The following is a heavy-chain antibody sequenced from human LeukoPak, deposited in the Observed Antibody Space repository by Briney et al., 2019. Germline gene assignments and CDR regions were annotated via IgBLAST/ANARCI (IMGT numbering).Heavy chain of an antibody. Sequence: SETLSLTCTDSGGSISSYYWSWIRQPPGKGLEWIGYIYYSGSTNYNPSLKSRVTISVDTSKNQFSLKLSSVTAADTAVYYCARGGLNYDFWSGRRYYYYYMDVWGKGTTVTVSS. D-gene: IGHD3-3*01. J-gene: IGHJ6*03. CDR2: IYYSGST. CDR1: GGSISSYY. V-gene: IGHV4-59*01. CDR3: ARGGLNYDFWSGRRYYYYYMDV.